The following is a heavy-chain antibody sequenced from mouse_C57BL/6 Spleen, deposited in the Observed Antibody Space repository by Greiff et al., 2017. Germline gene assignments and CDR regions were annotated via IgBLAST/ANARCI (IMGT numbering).Heavy chain of an antibody. V-gene: IGHV14-1*01. Sequence: VQLKQSGAELVRPGASVKLSCTASGFNIKDYYMHWVKQRPEQGLEWIGRIDPEDGDTEYAPKFQGKATMTADTSSNTAYLQLSSLTSEDTAVYYCTTASYDGYYGGFAYWGQGTLVTVSA. CDR2: IDPEDGDT. CDR3: TTASYDGYYGGFAY. D-gene: IGHD2-3*01. CDR1: GFNIKDYY. J-gene: IGHJ3*01.